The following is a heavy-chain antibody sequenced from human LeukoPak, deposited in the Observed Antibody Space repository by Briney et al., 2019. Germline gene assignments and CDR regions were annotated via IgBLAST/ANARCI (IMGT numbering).Heavy chain of an antibody. Sequence: SETLSLTCTVSGGSISSYYWSWIRQPPGKGLEWIGYIYYSGRTNYNPSLKSRVTISVDTSKNQFSLKLSSVTAADTAVYYCARDSPLLWFGELSSFDYWGQGTLVTVSS. J-gene: IGHJ4*02. D-gene: IGHD3-10*01. V-gene: IGHV4-59*12. CDR2: IYYSGRT. CDR1: GGSISSYY. CDR3: ARDSPLLWFGELSSFDY.